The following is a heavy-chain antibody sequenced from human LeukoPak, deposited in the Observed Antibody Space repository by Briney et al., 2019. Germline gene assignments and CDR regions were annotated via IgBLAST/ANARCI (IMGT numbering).Heavy chain of an antibody. CDR3: ASGYYDSSGYYDY. Sequence: SETLSLTRAVSGGSISSGGYSWSWIRQPPGKGLEWIGYIYYSGSTYYNPSLKSRVTISVDTSKNQFSLKLSSVTAADTAVYYCASGYYDSSGYYDYWGQGTLVTVSS. J-gene: IGHJ4*02. D-gene: IGHD3-22*01. CDR2: IYYSGST. V-gene: IGHV4-30-4*07. CDR1: GGSISSGGYS.